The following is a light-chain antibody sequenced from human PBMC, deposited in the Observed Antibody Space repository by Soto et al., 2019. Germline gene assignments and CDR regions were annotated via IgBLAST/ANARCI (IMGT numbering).Light chain of an antibody. CDR2: GAS. V-gene: IGKV3-20*01. CDR3: QQYGSSGT. CDR1: QSVSNNY. J-gene: IGKJ1*01. Sequence: ESVLTQSPGTLSLSPGERATLSSRASQSVSNNYLAWYQQKPGQASRLLIYGASNRATGIPDRFSGSGSGTDFTLTISRLEPEDFAVYYCQQYGSSGTFGQGTKVDIK.